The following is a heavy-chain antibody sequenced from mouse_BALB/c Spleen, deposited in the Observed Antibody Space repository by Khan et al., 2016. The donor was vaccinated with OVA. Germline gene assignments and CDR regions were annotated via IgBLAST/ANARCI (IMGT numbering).Heavy chain of an antibody. D-gene: IGHD2-3*01. CDR2: ISSSGST. V-gene: IGHV3-2*02. CDR3: ARDGSRYNHAMDY. CDR1: GYSITSDYA. J-gene: IGHJ4*01. Sequence: EVQLQESGPGLVKPSQSLSLTCTVTGYSITSDYAWNWLRQFPGNKLEWMGYISSSGSTNYNPALKSRISITRDTSKNQFFLQLNSVTTEDTATYYCARDGSRYNHAMDYWGQGTSVTVSS.